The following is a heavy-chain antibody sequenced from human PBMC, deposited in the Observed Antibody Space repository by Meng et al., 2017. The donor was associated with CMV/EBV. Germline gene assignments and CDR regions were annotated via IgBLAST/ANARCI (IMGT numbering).Heavy chain of an antibody. J-gene: IGHJ3*02. CDR3: ARKAFAYYYGSGNLKTRAFDI. CDR1: GGSFSGYY. V-gene: IGHV4-34*01. D-gene: IGHD3-10*01. CDR2: INHSGST. Sequence: SETLSLTCAVYGGSFSGYYWSWIRQPPGKGLERIGDINHSGSTNYNPSLKSLLTISVDTSKNQFSLKLSSVTAADTAVYYCARKAFAYYYGSGNLKTRAFDIWGQGTMVTVSS.